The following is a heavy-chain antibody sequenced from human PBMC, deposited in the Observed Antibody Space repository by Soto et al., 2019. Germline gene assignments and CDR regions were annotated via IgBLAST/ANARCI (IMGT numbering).Heavy chain of an antibody. D-gene: IGHD3-22*01. J-gene: IGHJ6*02. Sequence: GASVKVSCKASGGTFSSYATSWVRQAPGQGLEWMGGIIPIFGTANYAQKFQGRVTITADESTSTAYMELSSLRSEDTAVYYCARDWLLTYYYDSSGSPYGMDVWGQGTTVTVSS. CDR1: GGTFSSYA. CDR3: ARDWLLTYYYDSSGSPYGMDV. V-gene: IGHV1-69*13. CDR2: IIPIFGTA.